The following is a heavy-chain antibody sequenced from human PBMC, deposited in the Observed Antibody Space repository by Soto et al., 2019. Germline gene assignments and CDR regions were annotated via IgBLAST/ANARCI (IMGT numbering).Heavy chain of an antibody. CDR3: VREGRGSSDS. J-gene: IGHJ3*01. CDR1: GFIFTNYA. Sequence: GGSLRLSFAASGFIFTNYAMNWVRQAPGKGLEWVSVIGGRGNSAYYADSVQGRFTISRDNSKNTLSLQMSSLTADDTAIYYCVREGRGSSDSWGRGTMVTVSS. V-gene: IGHV3-23*01. D-gene: IGHD5-12*01. CDR2: IGGRGNSA.